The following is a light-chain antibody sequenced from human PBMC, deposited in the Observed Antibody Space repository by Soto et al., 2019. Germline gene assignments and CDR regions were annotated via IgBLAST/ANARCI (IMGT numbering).Light chain of an antibody. J-gene: IGKJ1*01. Sequence: DIQMTQSPSTLSASVRDRVTITCRASQTISGWLAWYQQKPGKAPKLLIYKASTLKSGVPSRFSGSGSGTEFTLTIASLQPDDFATYYCQQYETFSGTFGPGTKVDIK. V-gene: IGKV1-5*03. CDR3: QQYETFSGT. CDR1: QTISGW. CDR2: KAS.